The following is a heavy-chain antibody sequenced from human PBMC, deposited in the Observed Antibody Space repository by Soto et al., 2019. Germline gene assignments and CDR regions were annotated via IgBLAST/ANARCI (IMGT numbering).Heavy chain of an antibody. CDR1: GFTFSNAW. D-gene: IGHD2-15*01. CDR2: IKSKADGGTT. CDR3: TTDIWVVRGLDQ. Sequence: EVQLVDSGGGLLKPGGSLRLSCAASGFTFSNAWMNWVRQAPGKGLEWVGRIKSKADGGTTDYAVSVKGRFIISRDDSKNTLYLQMNSLKTEDTAVYYCTTDIWVVRGLDQWGQGIRVTVSS. V-gene: IGHV3-15*07. J-gene: IGHJ4*02.